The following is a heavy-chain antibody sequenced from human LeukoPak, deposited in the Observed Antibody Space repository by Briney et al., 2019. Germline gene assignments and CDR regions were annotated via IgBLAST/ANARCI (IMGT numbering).Heavy chain of an antibody. CDR1: GGTFSSYA. V-gene: IGHV1-69*04. Sequence: SVKVSCKASGGTFSSYAISWVRQAPGQGLEWMGRIILSLNIADYAQKFQGRATFTADKSTSTAYMDLSSLRSEDTAVYYCARDPVHPAGKMSVRGSGNYYDRDVAYFDLWGRGTLVTVSS. D-gene: IGHD3-10*01. J-gene: IGHJ2*01. CDR3: ARDPVHPAGKMSVRGSGNYYDRDVAYFDL. CDR2: IILSLNIA.